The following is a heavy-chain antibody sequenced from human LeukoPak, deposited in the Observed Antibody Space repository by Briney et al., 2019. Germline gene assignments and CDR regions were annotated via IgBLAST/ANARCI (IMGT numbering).Heavy chain of an antibody. D-gene: IGHD3-3*01. CDR3: TRDFDFSSAI. J-gene: IGHJ4*02. CDR2: ISPDGSST. Sequence: GGSLRLSCAASGLTFSSYWMHWVRQAPGKGLVWVSRISPDGSSTGHADSVKGRFTTSRDNAKNTLFLQMNSLRAEDTAVYYCTRDFDFSSAIWGQGTLVTVSS. V-gene: IGHV3-74*01. CDR1: GLTFSSYW.